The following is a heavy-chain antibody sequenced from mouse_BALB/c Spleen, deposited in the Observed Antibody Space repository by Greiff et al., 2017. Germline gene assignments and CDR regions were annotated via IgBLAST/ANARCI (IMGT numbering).Heavy chain of an antibody. J-gene: IGHJ3*01. V-gene: IGHV5-6-5*01. CDR3: ARGAPTWFAY. CDR1: GFTFSSYA. CDR2: ISSGGST. Sequence: EVKLVESGGGLVKPGGSLKLSCAASGFTFSSYAMSWVRQTPEKRLEWVASISSGGSTYYPDSVKGRFTISRDNARNILYLQMSSLRSEDTAMYYCARGAPTWFAYWGQGTLVTVSA.